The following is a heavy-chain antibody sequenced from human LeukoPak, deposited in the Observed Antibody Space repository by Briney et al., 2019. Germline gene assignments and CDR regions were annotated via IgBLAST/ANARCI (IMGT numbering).Heavy chain of an antibody. CDR1: GYTFSGQH. Sequence: ASVKVSCKASGYTFSGQHIHWVRQAPGQGLEWMGWINPNSGGTNYAQNFQGRVTMARDTSITTAYMELSRLRSDDTAVYYCARDPTSTYYYDSSGYHRSYFDYWGQGTLVTVSS. J-gene: IGHJ4*02. V-gene: IGHV1-2*02. CDR2: INPNSGGT. CDR3: ARDPTSTYYYDSSGYHRSYFDY. D-gene: IGHD3-22*01.